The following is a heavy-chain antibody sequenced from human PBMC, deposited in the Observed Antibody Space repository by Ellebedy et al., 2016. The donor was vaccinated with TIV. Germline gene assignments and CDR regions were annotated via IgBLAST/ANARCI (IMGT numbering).Heavy chain of an antibody. CDR2: IWYDGSKK. CDR3: ARRGYCSSTNCPSGPYYYMDV. CDR1: GFTFSSYG. D-gene: IGHD2-2*01. Sequence: GESLKISXAASGFTFSSYGLHCVRQAPGKGLEWVAVIWYDGSKKYYADSVKGRFTISRDNSKNTLYLQMSSLRAEDTALYYCARRGYCSSTNCPSGPYYYMDVWGKGTTVTVSS. V-gene: IGHV3-33*01. J-gene: IGHJ6*03.